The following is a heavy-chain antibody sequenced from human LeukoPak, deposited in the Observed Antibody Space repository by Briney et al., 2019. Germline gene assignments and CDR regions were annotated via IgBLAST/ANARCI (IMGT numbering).Heavy chain of an antibody. CDR3: ARDRLGYCSGGSCRYYYYYMDV. CDR2: IKEDGSEK. D-gene: IGHD2-15*01. CDR1: GFTFRRYW. V-gene: IGHV3-7*01. J-gene: IGHJ6*03. Sequence: GGSLRLSCVASGFTFRRYWMTWVRQAPGKKPEWVANIKEDGSEKYYDDSVRGRFTISRDNAKNSLYLQMNSLRAEDTAVYYCARDRLGYCSGGSCRYYYYYMDVWGKGTTVTVSS.